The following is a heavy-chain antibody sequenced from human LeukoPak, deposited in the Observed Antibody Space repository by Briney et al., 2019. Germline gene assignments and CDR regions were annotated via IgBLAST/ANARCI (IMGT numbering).Heavy chain of an antibody. V-gene: IGHV3-48*02. CDR3: ARADYYDFWSGYYAGGYNWFDP. J-gene: IGHJ5*02. Sequence: GGSLRLSCAASGFTFSSYSMNWVRQAPGKGLEWVSYISSSSSTIYYADSVKGRFTISRDNAKNSLYLQMNSLRDEDTAVYYCARADYYDFWSGYYAGGYNWFDPWGQGTLVTVSS. CDR2: ISSSSSTI. CDR1: GFTFSSYS. D-gene: IGHD3-3*01.